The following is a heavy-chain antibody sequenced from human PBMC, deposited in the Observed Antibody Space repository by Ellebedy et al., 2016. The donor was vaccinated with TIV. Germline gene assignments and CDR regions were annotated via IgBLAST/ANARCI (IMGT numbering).Heavy chain of an antibody. J-gene: IGHJ5*01. CDR1: GFSFRCYG. V-gene: IGHV3-33*06. CDR3: VKEAIVGGTGITNWIES. Sequence: GESLKISCAASGFSFRCYGMHWVRQAPGKGLAWVAVIWHYGSDMFYAHSVKGRFTISRDNFRNMRYLQMNNLRGDDTAVYYWVKEAIVGGTGITNWIESWGQGTLVTVSS. CDR2: IWHYGSDM. D-gene: IGHD2/OR15-2a*01.